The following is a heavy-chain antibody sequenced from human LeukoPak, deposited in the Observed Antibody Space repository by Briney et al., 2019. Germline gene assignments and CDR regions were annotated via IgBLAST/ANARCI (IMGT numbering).Heavy chain of an antibody. D-gene: IGHD5-12*01. CDR2: IIPILGIA. CDR3: ARGALPRGSCDY. Sequence: VASVKVSCKASGGTFSSYAISWVRQAPGQGLEWMGRIIPILGIANYAQKLQGRVTMTTDTSTSTAYMELRSLRSDDTAVYYCARGALPRGSCDYWGQGTLVTVSS. V-gene: IGHV1-69*04. CDR1: GGTFSSYA. J-gene: IGHJ4*02.